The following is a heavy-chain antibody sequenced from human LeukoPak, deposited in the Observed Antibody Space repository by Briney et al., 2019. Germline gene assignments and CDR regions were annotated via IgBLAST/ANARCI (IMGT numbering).Heavy chain of an antibody. CDR3: ARHVARNPI. V-gene: IGHV4-34*01. CDR2: INHSGST. D-gene: IGHD1-14*01. CDR1: GGSLSSYY. Sequence: SETLSLTCAVSGGSLSSYYWSWIRQPPGKGLEWIGEINHSGSTNYNPSLKSRVTISVDTSKNQFSLKLSSVTAADTAVYYCARHVARNPIWGQGTMVTVSS. J-gene: IGHJ3*02.